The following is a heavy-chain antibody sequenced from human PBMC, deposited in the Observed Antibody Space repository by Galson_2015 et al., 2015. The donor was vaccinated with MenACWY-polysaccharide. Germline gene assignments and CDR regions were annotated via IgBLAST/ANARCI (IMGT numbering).Heavy chain of an antibody. D-gene: IGHD3-22*01. CDR1: GYTFTDYY. Sequence: SVKVSCKASGYTFTDYYIHWVRQAPGQGLEWMGRINPNSGGTNFAQTFQDRVTMTRDTSISTAYMELSRLRSDDTALYYCARGGSAYDYDDWGQGTLVTVSS. V-gene: IGHV1-2*06. CDR3: ARGGSAYDYDD. CDR2: INPNSGGT. J-gene: IGHJ4*02.